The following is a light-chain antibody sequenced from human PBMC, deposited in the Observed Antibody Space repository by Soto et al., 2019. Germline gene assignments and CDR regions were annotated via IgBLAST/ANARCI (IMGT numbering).Light chain of an antibody. CDR3: QQYAAYPWT. CDR1: QSISSW. J-gene: IGKJ1*01. V-gene: IGKV1-5*01. CDR2: DAS. Sequence: DIQMTQSPSTLSASVGDRVTITCRASQSISSWLAWYQQKPGKAPKLLIYDASSLESGVPSRFSGSASGTEFTLTISGLQPDDSATYYCQQYAAYPWTFGQGTKVDI.